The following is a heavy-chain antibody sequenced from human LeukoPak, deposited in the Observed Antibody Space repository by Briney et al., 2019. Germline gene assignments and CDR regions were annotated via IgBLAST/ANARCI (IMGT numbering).Heavy chain of an antibody. CDR2: IHYSGGT. J-gene: IGHJ5*02. CDR3: ARSCGSTSCSDGDWFDP. CDR1: GGSISTSDYY. D-gene: IGHD2-2*01. V-gene: IGHV4-39*01. Sequence: PSETLSLTCTVSGGSISTSDYYWGWIRQPPGKGLEWIASIHYSGGTYFNPPLKSRVTISVDTSRNEFSLKVTSVTAADTAVYYCARSCGSTSCSDGDWFDPWGQGTLVTVS.